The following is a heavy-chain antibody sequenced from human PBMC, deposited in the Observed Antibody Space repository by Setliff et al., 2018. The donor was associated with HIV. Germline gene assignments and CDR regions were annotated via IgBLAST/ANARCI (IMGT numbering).Heavy chain of an antibody. CDR2: IIPILGVA. Sequence: SVKVSCKASRSTFNSHTINWVRQAPGQGLDWMGRIIPILGVANYAQRFQGKVTITADKSTSTAYMELTSLRFDDTAMYYCVRGMDYYDTSGYYQYYFDYWGQGTLVTVSS. CDR3: VRGMDYYDTSGYYQYYFDY. V-gene: IGHV1-69*02. D-gene: IGHD3-22*01. J-gene: IGHJ4*02. CDR1: RSTFNSHT.